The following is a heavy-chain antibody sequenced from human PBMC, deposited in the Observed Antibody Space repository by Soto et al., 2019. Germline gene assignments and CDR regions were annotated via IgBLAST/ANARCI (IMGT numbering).Heavy chain of an antibody. CDR3: ASLRRYYDFWSGYSPYFDY. V-gene: IGHV4-34*01. CDR1: GGSFSGYY. CDR2: INHSGST. J-gene: IGHJ4*02. D-gene: IGHD3-3*01. Sequence: TSETLSLTCAVYGGSFSGYYWSWIRQPPGKGLEWIGEINHSGSTNYNPSLKSRVTISVDTSKNQFSLKLSSVTAADTAVYYCASLRRYYDFWSGYSPYFDYWGQGTLVTVSS.